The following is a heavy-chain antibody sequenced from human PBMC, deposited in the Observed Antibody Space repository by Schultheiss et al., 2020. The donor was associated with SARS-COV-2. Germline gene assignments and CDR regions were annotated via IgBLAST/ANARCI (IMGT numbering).Heavy chain of an antibody. CDR3: ARDGSSSGNYYYYYGMDV. D-gene: IGHD6-6*01. V-gene: IGHV3-74*01. Sequence: GESLKISCAASGFTFTNYGMHWVRQAPGKGLVWVSRINSDGSSTSYADSVKGRFTISRDNSKNTLYLQMNSLRAEDTAVYYCARDGSSSGNYYYYYGMDVWGQGTTVTVSS. J-gene: IGHJ6*02. CDR2: INSDGSST. CDR1: GFTFTNYG.